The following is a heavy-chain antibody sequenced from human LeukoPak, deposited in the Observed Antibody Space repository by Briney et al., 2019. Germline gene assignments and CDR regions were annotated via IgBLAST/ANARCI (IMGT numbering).Heavy chain of an antibody. CDR1: GGSFSGYY. D-gene: IGHD3-10*01. Sequence: SETLSLTCAVYGGSFSGYYWSWIRQPPGKGLEWIGSIYYSGSTYYNPSLKSRVTISVDTSKNQFSLKLSSVTAADTAVYYCARHGRGFGELLSQYYFDYWGQGTLVTVSS. CDR2: IYYSGST. V-gene: IGHV4-34*01. J-gene: IGHJ4*02. CDR3: ARHGRGFGELLSQYYFDY.